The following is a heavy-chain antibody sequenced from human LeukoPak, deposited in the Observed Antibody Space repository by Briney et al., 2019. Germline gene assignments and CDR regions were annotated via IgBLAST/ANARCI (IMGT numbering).Heavy chain of an antibody. Sequence: SETLSLTCTVSGGSISSSSYYWGWIRQPPGKGLEWIGSIYYSGSTYYNPSLKSRVTISVDTSKNQFSLKLSSVTAADTAVYYCARAPIVVVIRYYFDYWGQGTLVTVSS. CDR1: GGSISSSSYY. CDR3: ARAPIVVVIRYYFDY. D-gene: IGHD3-22*01. J-gene: IGHJ4*02. CDR2: IYYSGST. V-gene: IGHV4-39*07.